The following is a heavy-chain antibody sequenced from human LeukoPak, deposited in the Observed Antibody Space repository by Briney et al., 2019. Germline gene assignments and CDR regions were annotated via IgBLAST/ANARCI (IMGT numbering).Heavy chain of an antibody. CDR2: IIPIFGTA. D-gene: IGHD3-22*01. CDR3: ARVYSSGYYHVAAFDI. Sequence: SVKVSCKASGGTFSSYAISWVRQAPGQGLEWMGGIIPIFGTANYAQKFQGRVTITADESTSTAYMELSSLRSEDTAVYYCARVYSSGYYHVAAFDIWGQGTMVTVSS. J-gene: IGHJ3*02. CDR1: GGTFSSYA. V-gene: IGHV1-69*13.